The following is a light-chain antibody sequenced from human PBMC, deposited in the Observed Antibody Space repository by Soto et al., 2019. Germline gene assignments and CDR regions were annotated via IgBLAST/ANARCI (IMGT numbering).Light chain of an antibody. CDR1: SSDVGGYNY. CDR3: SSYTSSSTLNWV. J-gene: IGLJ3*02. Sequence: QSALTQPASVSGSPGQSITISCTGTSSDVGGYNYVSWYQQHPGKAPKLMIYDVSNRPSGVSNRFSGSKSGNTASLTISGLQDEDEDDYYCSSYTSSSTLNWVFGGGTKLTVL. CDR2: DVS. V-gene: IGLV2-14*01.